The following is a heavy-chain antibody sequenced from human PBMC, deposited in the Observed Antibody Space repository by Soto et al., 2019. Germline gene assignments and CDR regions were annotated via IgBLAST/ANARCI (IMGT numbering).Heavy chain of an antibody. Sequence: EVQLVETGGGLIQPGGSLRLSCAASGFTVSNTYMTWVRQPPGKGLECVSVIYTAGGTNYADSVKGRFIISRDNSKHTLYLQMTSLRAEDTAVYYCARALPVAKGGFDPWGQGTLVTVSS. D-gene: IGHD2-2*01. V-gene: IGHV3-53*02. CDR2: IYTAGGT. J-gene: IGHJ5*02. CDR1: GFTVSNTY. CDR3: ARALPVAKGGFDP.